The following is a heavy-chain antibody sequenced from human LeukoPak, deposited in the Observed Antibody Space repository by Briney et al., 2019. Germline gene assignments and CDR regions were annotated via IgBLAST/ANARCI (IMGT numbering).Heavy chain of an antibody. V-gene: IGHV3-30*03. J-gene: IGHJ5*02. D-gene: IGHD2-2*03. CDR1: GFTFSSYG. CDR2: ISYDGSNK. Sequence: GGSLRLSCAASGFTFSSYGMHWVRQAPGKGLEWVAVISYDGSNKYYADSVKGRFTISRDNSKNSLYLQMNSLRAEDTAVYYCASLDIVVVPAAPPQKFDPWGQGTLVTVSS. CDR3: ASLDIVVVPAAPPQKFDP.